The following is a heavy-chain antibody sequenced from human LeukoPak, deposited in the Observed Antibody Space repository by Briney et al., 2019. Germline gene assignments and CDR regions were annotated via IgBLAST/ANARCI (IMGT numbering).Heavy chain of an antibody. J-gene: IGHJ3*02. CDR2: ITTSSSYI. Sequence: GGSLXLSCAASGFTFSTYYMNWVRQAPGKGLEWVSSITTSSSYIYYADSVKGRFTISRDNAKNSLYLQMNSLRAEDTAVYYCAXXGYVGTTSMYAFDIWGQGTMVTVSS. CDR3: AXXGYVGTTSMYAFDI. CDR1: GFTFSTYY. V-gene: IGHV3-21*01. D-gene: IGHD1-7*01.